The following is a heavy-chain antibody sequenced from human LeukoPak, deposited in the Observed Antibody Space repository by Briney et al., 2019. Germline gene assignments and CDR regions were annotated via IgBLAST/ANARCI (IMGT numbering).Heavy chain of an antibody. V-gene: IGHV3-30*02. J-gene: IGHJ5*02. CDR1: GFTFSSYG. CDR3: AKDLMRDRWFGES. CDR2: IRYDGNDK. Sequence: PGGSLRLSCAASGFTFSSYGMHWVRQAPGKGLEWVAFIRYDGNDKFYSESVKGRFTISRDTSRNTLYLQMNSLRLDDTAVYYCAKDLMRDRWFGESWGQGTLVTVSS. D-gene: IGHD3-10*01.